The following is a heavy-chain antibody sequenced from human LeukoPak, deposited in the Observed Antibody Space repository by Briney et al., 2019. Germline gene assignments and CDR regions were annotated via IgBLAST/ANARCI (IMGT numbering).Heavy chain of an antibody. CDR1: GLTVSSNY. V-gene: IGHV3-66*01. CDR3: AKAKHIVVVIAFVY. D-gene: IGHD2-21*01. J-gene: IGHJ4*02. CDR2: IYNGDMT. Sequence: GGSLRLSCAASGLTVSSNYMSWVRQAPGKGLEWLSVIYNGDMTYYADSVKGRFTISRDNSKNTLYLQMNSLRAEDTAVYYCAKAKHIVVVIAFVYWGQGTLVTVSA.